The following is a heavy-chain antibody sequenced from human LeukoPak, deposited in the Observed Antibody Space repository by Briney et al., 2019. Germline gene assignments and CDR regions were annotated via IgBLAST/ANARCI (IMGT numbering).Heavy chain of an antibody. CDR2: INYDGSST. CDR1: GFTFSSYW. J-gene: IGHJ6*02. D-gene: IGHD5-18*01. Sequence: GSLRLSCAASGFTFSSYWMHWVRQAPGKGLVWVSRINYDGSSTSYADSVKGRFTISRDNAKNTLYLQMNSLRAEDTAVYYCARGHTYGYGVDVWGQGTTVTVSS. CDR3: ARGHTYGYGVDV. V-gene: IGHV3-74*01.